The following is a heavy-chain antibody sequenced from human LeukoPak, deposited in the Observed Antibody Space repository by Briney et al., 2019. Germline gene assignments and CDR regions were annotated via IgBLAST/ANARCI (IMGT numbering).Heavy chain of an antibody. CDR3: ARDHRRIAAAGPSFDY. V-gene: IGHV4-39*07. Sequence: SETLSLTCTVSGGSISSSSYYWGWIRQPPGKGLEWIGSIYYSGSTYYSPSLKSRVTISVDTSKNQFSLKLSSVTAADTAVYYCARDHRRIAAAGPSFDYWGQGTLVTVSS. CDR2: IYYSGST. D-gene: IGHD6-13*01. CDR1: GGSISSSSYY. J-gene: IGHJ4*02.